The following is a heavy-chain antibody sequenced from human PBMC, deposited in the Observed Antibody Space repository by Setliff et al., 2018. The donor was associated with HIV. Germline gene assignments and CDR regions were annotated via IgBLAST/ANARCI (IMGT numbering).Heavy chain of an antibody. CDR1: GGSFSGYY. Sequence: SETLSLTCAVYGGSFSGYYWSWIRQPPGKGLEWIGEINHSGSTNYNPSLKSRVTISVDTSKNQFSLKLSSVTAADTAVYYCARGRYDILTGYYYSEYFQHWGQGTLVTVS. J-gene: IGHJ1*01. CDR3: ARGRYDILTGYYYSEYFQH. V-gene: IGHV4-34*01. CDR2: INHSGST. D-gene: IGHD3-9*01.